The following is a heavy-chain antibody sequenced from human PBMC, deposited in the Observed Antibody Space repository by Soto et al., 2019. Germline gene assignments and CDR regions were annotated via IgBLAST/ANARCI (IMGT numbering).Heavy chain of an antibody. V-gene: IGHV4-4*07. D-gene: IGHD2-15*01. CDR2: IYTSGST. Sequence: PSETLSLTCTVSGGSISSYYWSWIRQPAGKGLEWIGRIYTSGSTNYNPSLKSRVTMSVDTSKNQFSLKLSSVTAADTAVYYCAGGYCSSGSCPFDYWGQGTLATVSS. CDR1: GGSISSYY. J-gene: IGHJ4*02. CDR3: AGGYCSSGSCPFDY.